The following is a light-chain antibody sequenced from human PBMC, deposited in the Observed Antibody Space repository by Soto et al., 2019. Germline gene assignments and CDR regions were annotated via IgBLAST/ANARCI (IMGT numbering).Light chain of an antibody. CDR1: QSVSSN. CDR3: QQYNNWPPYT. J-gene: IGKJ2*01. CDR2: GAS. Sequence: EIVMTQSPATLSVSPGERATLSCRASQSVSSNLAWYQQKPGQAPRLLIYGASPRATGIPARFSGSGSGTEFTLTISSLHAENFAVYSCQQYNNWPPYTFGQGTKLEIK. V-gene: IGKV3-15*01.